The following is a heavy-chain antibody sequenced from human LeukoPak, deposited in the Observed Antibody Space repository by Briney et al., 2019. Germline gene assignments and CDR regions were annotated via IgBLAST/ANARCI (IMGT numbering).Heavy chain of an antibody. J-gene: IGHJ4*02. CDR1: GGSFSDYY. CDR3: ARHDNRGYYSLHY. V-gene: IGHV4-59*08. Sequence: PSETLSLTCAVYGGSFSDYYWSWIRQPPGKGLEWIGFGHYTGSSNYNPSLKSRVTTSVDTSKSQFSLKLISVTAADTAVYYCARHDNRGYYSLHYWGQGALVTVSS. D-gene: IGHD3-22*01. CDR2: GHYTGSS.